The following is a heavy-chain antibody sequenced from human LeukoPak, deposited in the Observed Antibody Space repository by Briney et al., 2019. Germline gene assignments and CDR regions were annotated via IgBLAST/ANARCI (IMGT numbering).Heavy chain of an antibody. CDR1: GGSISSGGYY. CDR3: ARVIAAAEAVDY. V-gene: IGHV4-31*03. J-gene: IGHJ4*02. Sequence: SETLSLTCTVSGGSISSGGYYWSWIRQHPGKGLEWIGYVYYTGSTYYNPSLKSRLTISVDTSENQFSLKLSSVTAADSAVYYCARVIAAAEAVDYWGQGTLVTVSS. D-gene: IGHD6-13*01. CDR2: VYYTGST.